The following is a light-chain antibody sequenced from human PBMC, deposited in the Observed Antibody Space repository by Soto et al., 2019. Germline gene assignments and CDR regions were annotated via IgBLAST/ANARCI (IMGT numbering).Light chain of an antibody. CDR2: DAS. J-gene: IGKJ1*01. CDR3: QQYSNYSRT. Sequence: DIQMTQSPSTLSASVGDRVSITCRASQSISSWLAWYQQKPGKAPKLLIYDASSLETGVPSRFRGSGSGAHFSLSITSLQPEDFATYYCQQYSNYSRTFGQGTKVDIK. V-gene: IGKV1-5*01. CDR1: QSISSW.